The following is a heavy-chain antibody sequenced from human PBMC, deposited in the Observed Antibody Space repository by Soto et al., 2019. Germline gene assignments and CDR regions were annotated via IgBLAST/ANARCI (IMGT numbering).Heavy chain of an antibody. Sequence: GASVKVSCKASGYTFTGYYMHWVRQAPGQGLEWMGWINPNSGGTNYAQKFQGRVTMTRDTSISTAYMELSRLRSDDTAVYYCARSGAGRPHSHDYYYYGMDVWGQGTTVTVSS. D-gene: IGHD3-10*01. CDR3: ARSGAGRPHSHDYYYYGMDV. V-gene: IGHV1-2*02. CDR1: GYTFTGYY. CDR2: INPNSGGT. J-gene: IGHJ6*02.